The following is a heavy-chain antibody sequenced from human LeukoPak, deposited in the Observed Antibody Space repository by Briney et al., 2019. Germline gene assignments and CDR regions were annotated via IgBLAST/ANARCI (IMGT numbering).Heavy chain of an antibody. CDR3: ARTRITIFGVVIRTRFDP. CDR2: IYYSGST. V-gene: IGHV4-39*01. Sequence: PSETLSLTCTVSGGSISSSSYYWGWIRQPPGKGLEWIGSIYYSGSTYYNPSLKSRVTISVDTSKNQFSLKLSSVTAADTAVYYCARTRITIFGVVIRTRFDPWGQGTLVTVSS. CDR1: GGSISSSSYY. D-gene: IGHD3-3*01. J-gene: IGHJ5*02.